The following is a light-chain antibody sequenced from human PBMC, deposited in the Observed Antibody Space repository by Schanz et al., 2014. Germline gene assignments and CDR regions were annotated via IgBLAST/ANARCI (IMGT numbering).Light chain of an antibody. J-gene: IGLJ3*02. Sequence: QSALTQPPSASGSPGQSVTISCTGTSSDVGSYNRVSWFQQPPGTAPKLMIYEATKRPSGVSDRFSGSKSGNTASLTISGLQPEDEADYHCCSYAGGYTVFGGGTKVTVL. CDR3: CSYAGGYTV. V-gene: IGLV2-18*02. CDR2: EAT. CDR1: SSDVGSYNR.